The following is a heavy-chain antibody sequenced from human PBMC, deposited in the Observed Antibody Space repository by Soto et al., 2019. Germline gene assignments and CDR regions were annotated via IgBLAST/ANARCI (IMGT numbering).Heavy chain of an antibody. V-gene: IGHV4-30-2*01. CDR2: IYHSGST. Sequence: TSETLSLTCAVSGGSISSGGYSWSWIRQPPGKGLEWIGYIYHSGSTYYNPSLKSRVTVSVDTSKNHFSLKLSSVAAADTAVYYCASSRIYYDGNWDYGMDVWGQGTTVTVSS. J-gene: IGHJ6*02. CDR1: GGSISSGGYS. CDR3: ASSRIYYDGNWDYGMDV. D-gene: IGHD3-22*01.